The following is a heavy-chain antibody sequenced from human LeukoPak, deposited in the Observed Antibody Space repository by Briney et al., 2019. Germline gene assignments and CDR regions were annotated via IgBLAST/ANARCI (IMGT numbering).Heavy chain of an antibody. J-gene: IGHJ4*02. D-gene: IGHD4-17*01. CDR3: ARVFGLTTADFGY. CDR2: ISSSSSYI. Sequence: GGSLRLSCAASGFTFSSYSMNWVRQAPGKGLEWVSSISSSSSYIYYADSVKGRFTISRDNAKNSLYLQMNSLRAEDTAVYYCARVFGLTTADFGYWGQGTLVTVSS. CDR1: GFTFSSYS. V-gene: IGHV3-21*01.